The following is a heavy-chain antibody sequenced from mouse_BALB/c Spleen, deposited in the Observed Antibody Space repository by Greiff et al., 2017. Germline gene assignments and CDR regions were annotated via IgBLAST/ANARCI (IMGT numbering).Heavy chain of an antibody. V-gene: IGHV1-9*01. D-gene: IGHD1-1*01. CDR3: ARGDYYGIPPYYYAMDY. J-gene: IGHJ4*01. CDR2: ILPGSGST. CDR1: GYTFSSYW. Sequence: QVQLQQSGAELMKPGASVKISCKATGYTFSSYWIEWVKQRPGHGLEWIGEILPGSGSTNYNEKFKGKATFTADTSSNTAYMQLSSLTSEDSAVYYCARGDYYGIPPYYYAMDYWGQGTSVTVSS.